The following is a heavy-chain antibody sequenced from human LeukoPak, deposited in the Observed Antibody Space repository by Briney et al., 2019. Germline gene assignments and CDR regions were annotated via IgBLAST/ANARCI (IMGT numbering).Heavy chain of an antibody. CDR1: GFTFSSYA. D-gene: IGHD3-22*01. CDR3: SHYDSSGYYYDDAFDI. CDR2: ISGSGGST. J-gene: IGHJ3*02. Sequence: PGGSLRLSCAASGFTFSSYAMSWVRQAPGKGLEWVSAISGSGGSTYYADSVKGRFTIYRDNSKNTLYLQMNSLRAEDTAVYYCSHYDSSGYYYDDAFDIWGQGTMVTVSS. V-gene: IGHV3-23*01.